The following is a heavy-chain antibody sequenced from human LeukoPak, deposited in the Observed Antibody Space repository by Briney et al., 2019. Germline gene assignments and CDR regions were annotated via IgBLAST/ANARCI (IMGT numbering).Heavy chain of an antibody. Sequence: GGSLRLSCAASGFTFNSYSMNWVRQAPGKGLEWVSSISSSSSYIYYADSVKGRFTISRDNAKNSLYLQMNSLRAEDTAVYYCASSSIAAAGTDYWGQGTLVTVSS. CDR2: ISSSSSYI. D-gene: IGHD6-13*01. CDR3: ASSSIAAAGTDY. CDR1: GFTFNSYS. V-gene: IGHV3-21*01. J-gene: IGHJ4*02.